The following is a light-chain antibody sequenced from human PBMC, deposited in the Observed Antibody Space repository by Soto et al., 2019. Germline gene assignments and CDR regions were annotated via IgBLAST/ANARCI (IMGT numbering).Light chain of an antibody. CDR1: QSVSSY. CDR2: DAS. J-gene: IGKJ5*01. CDR3: QQRSNWQIT. V-gene: IGKV3-11*01. Sequence: EIVLTQSPATLSLSPGERATLSCRASQSVSSYFACYQQNPGQAPRLPIYDASNRATCIPARFSGSGSGTDFTLTTSSLEPQVFAFYSCQQRSNWQITFGQGTRLEIK.